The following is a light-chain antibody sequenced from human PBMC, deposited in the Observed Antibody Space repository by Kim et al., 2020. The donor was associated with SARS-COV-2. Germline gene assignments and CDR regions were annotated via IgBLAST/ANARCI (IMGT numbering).Light chain of an antibody. CDR2: AAS. V-gene: IGKV1-39*01. Sequence: ASVGDRVTITCRASQSIISYLNWYQQKPGKAPKVLIYAASSLQSGVPSRFSGSGSGTDFTLAISNLQPEDFATYYCQQSYTTPWTFGQGTKVDIK. J-gene: IGKJ1*01. CDR3: QQSYTTPWT. CDR1: QSIISY.